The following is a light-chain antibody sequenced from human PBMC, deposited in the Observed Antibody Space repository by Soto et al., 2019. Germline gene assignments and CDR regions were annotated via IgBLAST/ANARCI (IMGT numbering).Light chain of an antibody. Sequence: QSVLTQPPSVSAAPGQKVTIACSGSSVNSRMNYVSWYQQLPGTAPTLLIYANNKRPSGIPDRFSASKSGPSATLGITGLQTGDKADYFCGTWDYSLNAWVFGGGTKLTVL. CDR2: ANN. V-gene: IGLV1-51*01. J-gene: IGLJ3*02. CDR1: SVNSRMNY. CDR3: GTWDYSLNAWV.